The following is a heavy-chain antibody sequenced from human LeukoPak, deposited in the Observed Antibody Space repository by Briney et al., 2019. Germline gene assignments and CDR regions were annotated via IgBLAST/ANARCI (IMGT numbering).Heavy chain of an antibody. Sequence: ASVKVSCKASGYTFTSYGISWVRQAPGQGLEWMGWISAYNGNTNYAQKLQGRVTMTTDTSTSTAYMELRSLRSDDTAVYYCARGLWEQLPTQPFDYWGQGTLVTVSS. V-gene: IGHV1-18*01. J-gene: IGHJ4*02. CDR1: GYTFTSYG. D-gene: IGHD6-6*01. CDR3: ARGLWEQLPTQPFDY. CDR2: ISAYNGNT.